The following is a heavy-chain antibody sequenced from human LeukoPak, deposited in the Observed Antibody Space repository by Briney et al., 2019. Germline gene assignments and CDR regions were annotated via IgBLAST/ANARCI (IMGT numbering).Heavy chain of an antibody. Sequence: SETVSLTCTVPGGSISSSSYYWGWIRQPPGKGLEWIGSIYYSGSTYYNPSLKSRVTISVDTSENKFSLKLNSVTAADTAVYYCARPAYRGSYYDAFDIWGQGTMVTVSS. CDR1: GGSISSSSYY. J-gene: IGHJ3*02. D-gene: IGHD1-26*01. V-gene: IGHV4-39*01. CDR2: IYYSGST. CDR3: ARPAYRGSYYDAFDI.